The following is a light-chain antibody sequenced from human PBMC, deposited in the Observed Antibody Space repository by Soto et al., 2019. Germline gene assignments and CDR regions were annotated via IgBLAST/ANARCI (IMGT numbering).Light chain of an antibody. CDR1: SSDVGSYNL. Sequence: QSALTQPASVSGSPGQSITISCTGTSSDVGSYNLVSWYQQHPGKAPKLMIYEGSKRPSGVSNRFSGSKSGNTASLTISGLQAEDEADYYCCSYAGRSTYVFGTGTNVTVL. CDR2: EGS. CDR3: CSYAGRSTYV. J-gene: IGLJ1*01. V-gene: IGLV2-23*01.